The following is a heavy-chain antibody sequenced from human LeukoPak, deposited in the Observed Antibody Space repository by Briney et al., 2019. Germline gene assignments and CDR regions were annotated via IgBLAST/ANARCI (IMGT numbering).Heavy chain of an antibody. J-gene: IGHJ4*02. Sequence: GGSLRLSCAASGFTFSSYWMSWVRQVPGKGLEWVANIKEDGSEKHFVDSVKGRFTISRDNAKNSLYLQMNSLRAEDTAVYYCAKHVPPRDYWGQGTLVTVSS. D-gene: IGHD2-2*01. CDR2: IKEDGSEK. CDR3: AKHVPPRDY. CDR1: GFTFSSYW. V-gene: IGHV3-7*03.